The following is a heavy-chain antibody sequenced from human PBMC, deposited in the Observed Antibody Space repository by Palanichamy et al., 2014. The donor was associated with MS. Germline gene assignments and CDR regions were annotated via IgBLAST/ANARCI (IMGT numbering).Heavy chain of an antibody. CDR2: IKQDGTEK. D-gene: IGHD4-17*01. Sequence: EVQLVESGGGLVQPGGSLRLSCAASEFTLSYYWMSWVRQAPGKGLEWVANIKQDGTEKYYVDSVKGRFTISRDNAKNSLYLQMNSLRAEDTAVYYCAREDYGDYVMGGAFDIWGQGTMVTVSS. CDR1: EFTLSYYW. J-gene: IGHJ3*02. CDR3: AREDYGDYVMGGAFDI. V-gene: IGHV3-7*01.